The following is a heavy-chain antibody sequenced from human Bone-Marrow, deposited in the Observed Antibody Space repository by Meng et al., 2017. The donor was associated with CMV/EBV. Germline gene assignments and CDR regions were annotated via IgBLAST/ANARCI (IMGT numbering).Heavy chain of an antibody. J-gene: IGHJ5*02. CDR2: ISAYNGNT. D-gene: IGHD4-23*01. Sequence: ASVKVSCKASGYTFTSYDINWVRQATGQGLEWMGWISAYNGNTNYAQKLQGRVTMTTDTSTSTAYMELRSLRSDDTAVYYCARDATVAEFDPWGQGTLVTVSS. CDR1: GYTFTSYD. V-gene: IGHV1-18*01. CDR3: ARDATVAEFDP.